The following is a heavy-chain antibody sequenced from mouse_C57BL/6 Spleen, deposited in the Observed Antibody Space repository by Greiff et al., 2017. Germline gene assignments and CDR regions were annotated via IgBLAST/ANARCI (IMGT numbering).Heavy chain of an antibody. J-gene: IGHJ4*01. Sequence: VQLQQSGPELVKPGASVKISCKASGYAFSSSWMNWVKQRPGKGLEWIGRIYPGDGDTNYNGKFKGKATLTADKSSSTAYMQLSSLTSEDYAVYFCARGVITTVVKAMDYWGQGTSVTVSS. CDR1: GYAFSSSW. CDR3: ARGVITTVVKAMDY. CDR2: IYPGDGDT. V-gene: IGHV1-82*01. D-gene: IGHD1-1*01.